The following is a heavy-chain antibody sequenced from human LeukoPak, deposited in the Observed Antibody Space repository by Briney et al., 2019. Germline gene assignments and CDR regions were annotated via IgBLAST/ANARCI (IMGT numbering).Heavy chain of an antibody. J-gene: IGHJ4*02. V-gene: IGHV3-11*06. CDR1: GFTFSDYY. D-gene: IGHD2-15*01. Sequence: GGSLRLSCAASGFTFSDYYINWIRQAPGKGLEWVSYISSSRSHTNNADSVKGRFTISRDNAKNSLCLQMNSLRVEDTAVYYCARGRVGRYCSGGSCYLVPWGQGTLVTVSS. CDR2: ISSSRSHT. CDR3: ARGRVGRYCSGGSCYLVP.